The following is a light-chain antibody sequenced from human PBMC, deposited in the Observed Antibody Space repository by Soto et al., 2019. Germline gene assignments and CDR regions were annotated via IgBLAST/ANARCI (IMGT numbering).Light chain of an antibody. J-gene: IGKJ2*01. Sequence: VMPQSPAILSVSPGERATLSCRASQSVSTNVAWYQQIPGQTPRLLIYGASTRATGIPVRFSGSGSGTEFTLTISSLQSEDFAVYYCHQYDDGPYTLGQGTKVDIK. CDR2: GAS. CDR3: HQYDDGPYT. V-gene: IGKV3-15*01. CDR1: QSVSTN.